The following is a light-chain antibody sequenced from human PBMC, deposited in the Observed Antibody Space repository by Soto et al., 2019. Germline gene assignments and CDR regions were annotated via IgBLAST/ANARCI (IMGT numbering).Light chain of an antibody. CDR1: QSVNSN. Sequence: ITLSPAALSVSPGERATLSCRASQSVNSNLAWYQQKLGQAPSVLIYGASTRATGIPARFSGSGSGTEFILTISSLQSEDFAVYYRQEDNAGPWTFGQGTKVDIK. CDR2: GAS. V-gene: IGKV3-15*01. CDR3: QEDNAGPWT. J-gene: IGKJ1*01.